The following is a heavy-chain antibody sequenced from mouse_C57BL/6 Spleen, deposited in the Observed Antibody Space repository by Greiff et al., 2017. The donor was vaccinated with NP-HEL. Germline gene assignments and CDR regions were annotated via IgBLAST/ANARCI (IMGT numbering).Heavy chain of an antibody. Sequence: EVQLQQSGAELVRPGASVKLSCTASGFNIKDYYMHWVKQRPEQGLEWIGRIDPEDGDTESAPKFQGKATMTADSSSNTADLQLSSLTSEDTAVYYGARSTTGYYLDYWGQGATLTVSS. J-gene: IGHJ2*01. CDR3: ARSTTGYYLDY. D-gene: IGHD1-1*01. CDR1: GFNIKDYY. CDR2: IDPEDGDT. V-gene: IGHV14-1*01.